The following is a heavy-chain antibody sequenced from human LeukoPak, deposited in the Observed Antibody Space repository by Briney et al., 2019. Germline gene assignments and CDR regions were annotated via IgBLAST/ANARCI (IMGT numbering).Heavy chain of an antibody. Sequence: PGGSLRLSCAASGFTFSSYWMSWVRQAPGKGLEWVSVIYSGGSTYYADSVKGRFTISRDNSKNTLYLQMNSLRAEDTAVYYCAKIIGVGALGWFDPWGQGTLVTVSS. D-gene: IGHD1-26*01. J-gene: IGHJ5*02. CDR3: AKIIGVGALGWFDP. V-gene: IGHV3-66*02. CDR2: IYSGGST. CDR1: GFTFSSYW.